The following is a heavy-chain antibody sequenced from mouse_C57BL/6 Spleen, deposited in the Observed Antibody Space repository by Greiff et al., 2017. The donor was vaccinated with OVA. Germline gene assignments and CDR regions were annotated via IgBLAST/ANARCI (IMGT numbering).Heavy chain of an antibody. J-gene: IGHJ3*01. Sequence: QVQLQQPGTELVKPGASVKLSCKASGYTFTSYWMHWVKQRPGPGLEWIGNINPSNGGANYNEKFKSKATLTVDKFSSAAYMELNILTSEDSAVYYCARGGGTLFAYWGQGTLVTVSA. D-gene: IGHD4-1*01. CDR1: GYTFTSYW. V-gene: IGHV1-53*01. CDR2: INPSNGGA. CDR3: ARGGGTLFAY.